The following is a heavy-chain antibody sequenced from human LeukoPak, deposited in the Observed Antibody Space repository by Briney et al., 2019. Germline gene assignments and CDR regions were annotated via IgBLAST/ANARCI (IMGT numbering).Heavy chain of an antibody. V-gene: IGHV1-18*01. CDR3: ARVLNTMIVVDAIDY. CDR2: ISAYNGNT. D-gene: IGHD3-22*01. J-gene: IGHJ4*02. Sequence: ASVKVSCKASGYTFTSYGISWVRQAPGQGLEWMGWISAYNGNTNYAQKLQGRVTMTTDTSTSTAYMELRSLRSDDTAVYYCARVLNTMIVVDAIDYWGQGTLVTVSS. CDR1: GYTFTSYG.